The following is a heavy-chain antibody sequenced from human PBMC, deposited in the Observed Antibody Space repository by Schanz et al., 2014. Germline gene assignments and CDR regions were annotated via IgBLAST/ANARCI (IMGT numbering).Heavy chain of an antibody. D-gene: IGHD3-9*01. J-gene: IGHJ4*02. CDR3: AKRNHDMQSLPLDY. CDR1: GFMFTKYA. V-gene: IGHV3-23*04. Sequence: DVQLVESGGGLAQPGGSLRLSCVASGFMFTKYAMNWVRQAPGKGLEWVSGISGTGTKTYYADSVKSRFTISRDNSKNTLYLQMNSLSAEDTAVYYCAKRNHDMQSLPLDYWGQGTLVIVSS. CDR2: ISGTGTKT.